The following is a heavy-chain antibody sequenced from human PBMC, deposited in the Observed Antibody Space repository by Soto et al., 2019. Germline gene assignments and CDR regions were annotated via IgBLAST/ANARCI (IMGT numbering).Heavy chain of an antibody. D-gene: IGHD3-3*01. CDR2: ISYDGSNK. V-gene: IGHV3-30*18. J-gene: IGHJ6*04. Sequence: PGGSLRLSCAASGFTFSSYGMHWVRQAPGKGLEWVAVISYDGSNKYYADSVKGRFTISRDNSKNTLYLQMNSLRAEDTAVYYCAKDRQYYDFWSGYYTGLYYYYYYGMDVWGKGTTVTVSS. CDR1: GFTFSSYG. CDR3: AKDRQYYDFWSGYYTGLYYYYYYGMDV.